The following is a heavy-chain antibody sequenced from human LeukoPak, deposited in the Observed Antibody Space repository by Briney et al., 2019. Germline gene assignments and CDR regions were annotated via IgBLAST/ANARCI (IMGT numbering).Heavy chain of an antibody. CDR2: IIPIFGTA. CDR3: ASCSPGPYYYYGMDV. V-gene: IGHV1-69*06. D-gene: IGHD2-15*01. CDR1: GGTFSSYA. J-gene: IGHJ6*04. Sequence: SVKVSCKASGGTFSSYAISWVRQAPGQGLEWMGGIIPIFGTANHAQKFQGRVTITADKSTSTAYMELSSLRSEDTAVYYCASCSPGPYYYYGMDVWGKGTTVTVSS.